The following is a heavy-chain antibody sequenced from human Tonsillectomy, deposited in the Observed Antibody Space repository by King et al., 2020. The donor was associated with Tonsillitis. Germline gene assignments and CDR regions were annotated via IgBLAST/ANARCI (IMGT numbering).Heavy chain of an antibody. J-gene: IGHJ4*02. V-gene: IGHV1-69*01. CDR2: IIPMFGTT. CDR1: GGTLSSYA. Sequence: QVQLVESGAEVKKPGSSVKVSCKASGGTLSSYAITWVRQAPGQGLEWMGGIIPMFGTTNYAQRFQGRLTFTADESTGTVYMDLSRLRSEDTAIYYCARDRTGSPLDYGGQRTLVTVSS. CDR3: ARDRTGSPLDY. D-gene: IGHD3-10*01.